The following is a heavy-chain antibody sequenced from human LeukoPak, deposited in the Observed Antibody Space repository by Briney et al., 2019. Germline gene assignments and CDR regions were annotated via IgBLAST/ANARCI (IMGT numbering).Heavy chain of an antibody. J-gene: IGHJ4*02. V-gene: IGHV1-2*04. CDR1: GYTYTGYY. Sequence: GASVKVSCKASGYTYTGYYMHWVRQAPGRGLEWMGWINPNSGGTNYAQKFQGWVTMTRDTSISTAYMELSRLRSDDTAVYYCARTLRSGYYIDWGQGTLVTVSS. CDR2: INPNSGGT. D-gene: IGHD3-3*01. CDR3: ARTLRSGYYID.